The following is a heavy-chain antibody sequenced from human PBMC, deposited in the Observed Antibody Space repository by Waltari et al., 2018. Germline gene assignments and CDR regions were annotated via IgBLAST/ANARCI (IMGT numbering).Heavy chain of an antibody. Sequence: QVHLQGSGPRLVKPSETLSLTCSVSGGSINNHFWSWFRQPPGKSLEWIGYIYYRRGTYYNATLMSRVTISADTSENQFSLKMTAVNAADTAVYYCARVYYYDSSGYYLDSWGQGTLVTVSA. V-gene: IGHV4-59*11. J-gene: IGHJ4*02. D-gene: IGHD3-22*01. CDR1: GGSINNHF. CDR3: ARVYYYDSSGYYLDS. CDR2: IYYRRGT.